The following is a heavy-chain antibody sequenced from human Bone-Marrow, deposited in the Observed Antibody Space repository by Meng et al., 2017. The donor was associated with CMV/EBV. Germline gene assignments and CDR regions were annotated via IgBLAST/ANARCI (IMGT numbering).Heavy chain of an antibody. CDR3: ARGYPEGVYFDY. V-gene: IGHV3-72*01. CDR1: GFTFSDHY. CDR2: IRRKLNSYTT. J-gene: IGHJ4*03. D-gene: IGHD1-14*01. Sequence: GGSLRLSCAASGFTFSDHYMDWVRQAPGKGLEWVGRIRRKLNSYTTEYAASVKGRFTISRDDSKKSLYLQMESLKTEDTAVYYCARGYPEGVYFDYWGHGTLVTVSS.